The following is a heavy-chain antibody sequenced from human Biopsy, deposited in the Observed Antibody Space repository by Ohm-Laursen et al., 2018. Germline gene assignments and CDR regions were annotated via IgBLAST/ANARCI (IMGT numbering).Heavy chain of an antibody. CDR1: GGTFSSYI. Sequence: SAKVSCKASGGTFSSYIFAWVRQAPGQRPEWMGDVMPFFGTAQYAPKLQGRVSMTADKTTYTAYMELTSLTSEDTAVYFCARHYYDTSGYNWFDPWGQGTLVTVSS. CDR3: ARHYYDTSGYNWFDP. V-gene: IGHV1-69*06. J-gene: IGHJ5*02. CDR2: VMPFFGTA. D-gene: IGHD3-22*01.